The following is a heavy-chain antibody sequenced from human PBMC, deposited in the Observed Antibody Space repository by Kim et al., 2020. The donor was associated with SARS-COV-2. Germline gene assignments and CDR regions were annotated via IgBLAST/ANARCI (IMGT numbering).Heavy chain of an antibody. J-gene: IGHJ1*01. Sequence: SETLSLTCAVYGGSFSGYYWSWIRQPPGKGLEWIGEINHSGSTNYNPSLKSRVTISVDTSKNQFSLKLSSVTAADTAVYYCARGLIALHLGQGTLVTVSS. V-gene: IGHV4-34*01. CDR1: GGSFSGYY. CDR3: ARGLIALH. CDR2: INHSGST. D-gene: IGHD6-13*01.